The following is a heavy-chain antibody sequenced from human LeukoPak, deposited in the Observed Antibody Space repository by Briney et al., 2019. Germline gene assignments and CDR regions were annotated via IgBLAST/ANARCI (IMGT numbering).Heavy chain of an antibody. V-gene: IGHV4-4*07. J-gene: IGHJ4*02. Sequence: SETLSLTCTVSGYSISSASYWGWIRQPAGKGLKWIGRIYTSGSTNYNPSLKSRVIMSVDTSKNQFSLKLSSVTAADTAVYYCARDVVAAAGTWDYWGQGTLVTVSS. CDR2: IYTSGST. D-gene: IGHD6-13*01. CDR3: ARDVVAAAGTWDY. CDR1: GYSISSASY.